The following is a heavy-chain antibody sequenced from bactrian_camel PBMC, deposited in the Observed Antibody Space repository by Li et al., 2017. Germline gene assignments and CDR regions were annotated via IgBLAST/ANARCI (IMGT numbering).Heavy chain of an antibody. Sequence: QLVESGGSSVQAGGSLNISCVASGITYRHCLAWFRQLPGNKREGVAAIDRDRRTRYCPSVKGRLTISRDNNKNTLYLQMSGLKPEDTAMYYCAADRSGALGSWSMEKRYMYWGQGTQVTVS. D-gene: IGHD1*01. V-gene: IGHV3S53*01. CDR1: GITYRHC. CDR2: IDRDRRT. CDR3: AADRSGALGSWSMEKRYMY. J-gene: IGHJ4*01.